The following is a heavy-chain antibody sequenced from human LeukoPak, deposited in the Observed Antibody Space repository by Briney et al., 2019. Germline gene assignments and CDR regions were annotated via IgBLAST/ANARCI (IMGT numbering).Heavy chain of an antibody. J-gene: IGHJ6*03. D-gene: IGHD5/OR15-5a*01. CDR3: SIGSKTPLFTRYHYSDV. Sequence: GGSLTLSCAASGFTFSSYGIHWVRQAGGKGLEWVAVIRHVGSNKYNADCVRGRLTISTKSTLYLQMNSVRAEDTALYYCSIGSKTPLFTRYHYSDVWGKGTTVTISS. CDR2: IRHVGSNK. CDR1: GFTFSSYG. V-gene: IGHV3-30*02.